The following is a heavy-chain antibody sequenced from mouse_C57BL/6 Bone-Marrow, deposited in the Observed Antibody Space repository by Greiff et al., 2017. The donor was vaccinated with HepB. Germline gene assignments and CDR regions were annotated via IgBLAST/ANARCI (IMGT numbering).Heavy chain of an antibody. CDR1: GYTSTDYE. J-gene: IGHJ2*01. CDR3: TRGLRLLFDY. V-gene: IGHV1-15*01. CDR2: IDPETGGT. D-gene: IGHD3-2*02. Sequence: QVQLKESGAELVRPGASVTLSCKASGYTSTDYEMHWVKQTPVHGLEWIGAIDPETGGTAYNQKFKGKAILTADKSSSTAYMELRSLTSEDSAVYYCTRGLRLLFDYWGQGTTLTVSS.